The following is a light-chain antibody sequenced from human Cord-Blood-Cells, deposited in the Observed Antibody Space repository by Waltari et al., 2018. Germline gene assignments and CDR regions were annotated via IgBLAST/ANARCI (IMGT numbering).Light chain of an antibody. J-gene: IGLJ2*01. CDR3: AAWDDSLSGVV. V-gene: IGLV1-47*01. Sequence: QSVLTQPPSASGTPGQSVTISCSGSSSNIGSKYVYWYQQLPGTAPKRLIYRNNQRPSGVPDRFSGSKSGTSASLAISGLRSEDEADYYCAAWDDSLSGVVFGGGTKLTVL. CDR2: RNN. CDR1: SSNIGSKY.